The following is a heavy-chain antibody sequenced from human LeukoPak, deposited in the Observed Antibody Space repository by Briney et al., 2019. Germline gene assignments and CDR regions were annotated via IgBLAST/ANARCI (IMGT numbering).Heavy chain of an antibody. V-gene: IGHV2-5*01. Sequence: ESGPTLASTTRTLTLTRTFSGFSVSSSGVGVGCIRQPPGIALAWLAFIYWNDDKHYSPSLKSRLPIARDTSKNQVVLTMTNMDPVGTATYFCAHGYTSTYYGSLYFDYWGQGALVTVSS. CDR3: AHGYTSTYYGSLYFDY. D-gene: IGHD3-16*02. CDR2: IYWNDDK. J-gene: IGHJ4*02. CDR1: GFSVSSSGVG.